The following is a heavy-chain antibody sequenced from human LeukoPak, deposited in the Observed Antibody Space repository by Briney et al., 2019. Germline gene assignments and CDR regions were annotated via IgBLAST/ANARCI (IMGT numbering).Heavy chain of an antibody. CDR2: ISWNSGSI. Sequence: GRSLRLSCAASGFTFDDYAMHWVRQAPGKGLEWVSGISWNSGSIGYADSVKGRFTISRDNAKNSLYLQMNSLRAEDTAVYYCAGDGACTSCYPPYYFDYWGQGALVTVSS. CDR3: AGDGACTSCYPPYYFDY. CDR1: GFTFDDYA. V-gene: IGHV3-9*01. J-gene: IGHJ4*02. D-gene: IGHD2-2*01.